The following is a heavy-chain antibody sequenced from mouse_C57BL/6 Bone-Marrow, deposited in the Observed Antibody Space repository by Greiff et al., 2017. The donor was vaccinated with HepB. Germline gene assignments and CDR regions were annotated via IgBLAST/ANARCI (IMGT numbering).Heavy chain of an antibody. CDR1: GFTFSDYY. CDR3: ARHGGLYYDYDNWYFDV. V-gene: IGHV5-12*01. Sequence: EVQGVESGGGLVQPGGSLKLSCAASGFTFSDYYMYWVRQTPEKRLEWVAYISNGGGSTYYPDTVKGRFTISRDNAKNTLYLQMSRLKSEDTAMYYCARHGGLYYDYDNWYFDVWGTGTTVTVSS. J-gene: IGHJ1*03. D-gene: IGHD2-4*01. CDR2: ISNGGGST.